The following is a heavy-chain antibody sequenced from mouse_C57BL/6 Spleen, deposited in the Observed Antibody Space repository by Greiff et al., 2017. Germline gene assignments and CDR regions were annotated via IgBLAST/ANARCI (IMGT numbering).Heavy chain of an antibody. CDR1: GFTFSSYA. CDR3: ASSYYSNSVVD. V-gene: IGHV5-4*01. CDR2: ISDGGSYT. D-gene: IGHD2-5*01. Sequence: EVHLVESGGGLVKPGGSLKLSCAASGFTFSSYAMSWVRQTPEKRLEWVATISDGGSYTYYPDNVKGRFTISRDNAKNNLYLQMSHLKSEDTAMYYCASSYYSNSVVDWSQGTTLTVSS. J-gene: IGHJ2*01.